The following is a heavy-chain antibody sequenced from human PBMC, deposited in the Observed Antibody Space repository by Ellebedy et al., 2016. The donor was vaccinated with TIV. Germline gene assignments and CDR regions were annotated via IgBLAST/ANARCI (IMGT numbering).Heavy chain of an antibody. CDR1: GFTFSSYA. J-gene: IGHJ3*01. D-gene: IGHD1-26*01. CDR2: IGGGGINT. V-gene: IGHV3-23*01. CDR3: AKTVRGSYRTDAFDV. Sequence: GESLKISCAASGFTFSSYAMSWVRQAPGKGLEWVSTIGGGGINTYYADSVKCRFTISRDNSKNTLYLQMNSLRAEDTAIYYCAKTVRGSYRTDAFDVWGQGTMVTVSS.